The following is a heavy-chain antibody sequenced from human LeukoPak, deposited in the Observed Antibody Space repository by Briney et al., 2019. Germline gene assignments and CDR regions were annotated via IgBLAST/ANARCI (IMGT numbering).Heavy chain of an antibody. D-gene: IGHD3-22*01. Sequence: ASVKVSCKASGYTFTGYYMHWVRQAPGQGLEWMGWINPNSGGTNYAQKFQGRVTMTRDTSISTAYMELSRLRSEDTAVYYCARADYYDSVSLSYWGQGTLVTVSS. CDR1: GYTFTGYY. CDR3: ARADYYDSVSLSY. CDR2: INPNSGGT. V-gene: IGHV1-2*02. J-gene: IGHJ4*02.